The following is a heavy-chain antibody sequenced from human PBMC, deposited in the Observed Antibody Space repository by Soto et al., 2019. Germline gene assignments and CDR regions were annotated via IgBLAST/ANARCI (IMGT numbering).Heavy chain of an antibody. D-gene: IGHD4-17*01. CDR3: ARGGATVTHFDY. Sequence: SETLSLTCAVSGGSISSSNWWSWVRQPPGKGLEWIGEIYHSGSTNYNPSLKSRVTISVDKPKNQFSLKLSSVTAAFTAVYYCARGGATVTHFDYWGQGTLVTVSS. CDR1: GGSISSSNW. J-gene: IGHJ4*02. CDR2: IYHSGST. V-gene: IGHV4-4*02.